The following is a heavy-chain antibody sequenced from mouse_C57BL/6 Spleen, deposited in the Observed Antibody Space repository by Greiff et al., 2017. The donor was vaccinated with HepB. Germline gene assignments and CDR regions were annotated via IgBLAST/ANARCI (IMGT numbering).Heavy chain of an antibody. Sequence: VMLVESGPELVKPGASVKISCKASGYAFSSSWMNWVKQRPGKGLEWIGRIYPGDGDTNYNGKFKGKATLTADKSSSTAYMQLSSLTSEDSAVYFCARGLPPYYAMDYWGQGTSVTVSS. CDR1: GYAFSSSW. CDR3: ARGLPPYYAMDY. CDR2: IYPGDGDT. D-gene: IGHD5-5*01. V-gene: IGHV1-82*01. J-gene: IGHJ4*01.